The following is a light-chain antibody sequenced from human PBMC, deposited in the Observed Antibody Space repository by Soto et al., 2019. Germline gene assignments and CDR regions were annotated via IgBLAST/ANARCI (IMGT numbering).Light chain of an antibody. V-gene: IGLV2-14*01. CDR2: EVS. CDR1: SSDVGGYNY. Sequence: QSDLTQPASVSGSPGQSITISCTGTSSDVGGYNYVSWYQQHPGKAPKLMIYEVSNRPSGVSNRFSGSKSGNTASLTISGLQAEDEADYYCSSYTSSSIDYVFGTGTKVTVL. CDR3: SSYTSSSIDYV. J-gene: IGLJ1*01.